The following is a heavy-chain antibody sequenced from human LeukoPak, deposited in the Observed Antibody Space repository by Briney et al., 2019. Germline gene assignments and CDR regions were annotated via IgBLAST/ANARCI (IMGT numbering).Heavy chain of an antibody. D-gene: IGHD6-6*01. Sequence: TSETLSLTCAVYGGSFSGYYWSWIRQPPGKGLEWIGEINHSGSTNYNPSLKSRVTISVDTSKNQFSLKLSSVTAADTAVYYCARGGGVIAARLGWFDPWGQGTLVTVSS. CDR1: GGSFSGYY. CDR2: INHSGST. CDR3: ARGGGVIAARLGWFDP. J-gene: IGHJ5*02. V-gene: IGHV4-34*01.